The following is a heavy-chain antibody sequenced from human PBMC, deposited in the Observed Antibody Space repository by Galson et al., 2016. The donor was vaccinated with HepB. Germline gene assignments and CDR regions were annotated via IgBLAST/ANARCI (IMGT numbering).Heavy chain of an antibody. CDR3: ARYSNSWAPFDY. CDR2: ISGSGGST. Sequence: SLRLSCAASGFSFSRYAMSWVRQAPGKGLEWVSTISGSGGSTYYADSVKGRFTISRDNSNNTLYLQVNSLRAEDTALYFCARYSNSWAPFDYWGQGSLVTVSS. CDR1: GFSFSRYA. D-gene: IGHD6-13*01. V-gene: IGHV3-23*01. J-gene: IGHJ4*02.